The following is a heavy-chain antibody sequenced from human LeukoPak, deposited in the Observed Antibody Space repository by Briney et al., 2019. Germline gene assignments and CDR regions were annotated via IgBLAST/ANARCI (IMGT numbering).Heavy chain of an antibody. Sequence: SQTLSLTCAVSGRSISSGGYSWSWIRQPPGKGLEWIGYIYHSGSTYYNPSLKSRVTISVDRSKNQFSLKLSSVTAADTAVYYCARDFPGGWFDPWGQGTLVTVSS. CDR1: GRSISSGGYS. V-gene: IGHV4-30-2*01. CDR2: IYHSGST. CDR3: ARDFPGGWFDP. J-gene: IGHJ5*02.